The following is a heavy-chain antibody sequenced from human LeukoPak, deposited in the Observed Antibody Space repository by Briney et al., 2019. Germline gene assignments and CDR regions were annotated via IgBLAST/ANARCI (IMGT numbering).Heavy chain of an antibody. CDR3: AKDLYSSLSGSEVFDV. J-gene: IGHJ3*01. V-gene: IGHV1-18*01. CDR1: GYLFISYG. Sequence: ASVKVSCKASGYLFISYGINWVRQAPGPGLEWMGWISAYNGQTNYAQDFQGRVTMTKDTSTTTAYMELTGLRFNDTAVYYCAKDLYSSLSGSEVFDVWGQGTRVTVSS. CDR2: ISAYNGQT. D-gene: IGHD3-10*01.